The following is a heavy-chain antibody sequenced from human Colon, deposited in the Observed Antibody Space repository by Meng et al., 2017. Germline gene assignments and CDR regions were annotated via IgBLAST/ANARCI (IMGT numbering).Heavy chain of an antibody. CDR1: GASVSDTNYA. D-gene: IGHD7-27*01. J-gene: IGHJ4*02. V-gene: IGHV4-61*01. Sequence: QGQLQESGPGLVRPSETLSLTCTVSGASVSDTNYAWSRIRQPPGKGLEWIGYGSTNHNPSLKSRVTISVDTSKNQFSLTLNSVTAADTAVYYCARDNWGSLDYWGQGTLVTVSS. CDR3: ARDNWGSLDY. CDR2: GST.